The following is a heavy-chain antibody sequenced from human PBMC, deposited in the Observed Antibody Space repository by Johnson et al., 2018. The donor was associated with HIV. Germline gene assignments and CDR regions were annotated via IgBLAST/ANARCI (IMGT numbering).Heavy chain of an antibody. Sequence: VQLVESGGGVLRPGASLRLSCEGFGFIFDDHGMSWVRQAPGKGLEWISGINWNGGNRGYADSVKGRFTISRDNAKNALYLQMNSLRAGDTAVYYCARRNGDIHAFDIWGQGTMVTVSS. CDR2: INWNGGNR. V-gene: IGHV3-20*04. CDR1: GFIFDDHG. D-gene: IGHD2-15*01. CDR3: ARRNGDIHAFDI. J-gene: IGHJ3*02.